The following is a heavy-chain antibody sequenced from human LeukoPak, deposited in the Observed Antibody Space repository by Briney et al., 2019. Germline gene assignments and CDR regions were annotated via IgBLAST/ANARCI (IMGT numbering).Heavy chain of an antibody. D-gene: IGHD1-26*01. CDR3: AKGSPVGANGLFDY. CDR1: GFSLTSSG. Sequence: GRSLRLSCAVTGFSLTSSGVYWVRLAPGKGLEWVSAISGSGGSTYYADSVKGRFTISRDNSKNTLYLQMNSLRAEDTAVYYCAKGSPVGANGLFDYWGQGTLVTVSS. V-gene: IGHV3-23*01. CDR2: ISGSGGST. J-gene: IGHJ4*02.